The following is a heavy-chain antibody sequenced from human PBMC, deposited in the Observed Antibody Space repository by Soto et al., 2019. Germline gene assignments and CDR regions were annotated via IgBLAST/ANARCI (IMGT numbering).Heavy chain of an antibody. CDR3: ARNVDTARDY. Sequence: SPTLSLPCAVYGGSFRGYYWSWIRQPPGKGLEWIGEINHSGSTNYNPSLKSRVTISVDTSKNQFSLKLSSVTAADTAVYYCARNVDTARDYWGQGTLVTVSS. CDR2: INHSGST. J-gene: IGHJ4*02. D-gene: IGHD5-18*01. V-gene: IGHV4-34*01. CDR1: GGSFRGYY.